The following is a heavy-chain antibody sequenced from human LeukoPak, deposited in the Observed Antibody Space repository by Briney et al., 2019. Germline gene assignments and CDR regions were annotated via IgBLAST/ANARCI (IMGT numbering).Heavy chain of an antibody. V-gene: IGHV3-30*04. D-gene: IGHD3-22*01. J-gene: IGHJ4*02. Sequence: GRSLRLSCAASGITPRNSVIHWVRQAPDKGLEWVALISTDGNNTPYADSVKGRFTISKDNSKNTVYLQMNSLTTEDTAIYYCAREGHTSGRAGCFDYWGQGTLVTVSS. CDR1: GITPRNSV. CDR2: ISTDGNNT. CDR3: AREGHTSGRAGCFDY.